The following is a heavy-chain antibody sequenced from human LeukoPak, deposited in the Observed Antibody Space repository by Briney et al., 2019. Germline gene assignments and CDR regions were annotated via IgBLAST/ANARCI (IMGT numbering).Heavy chain of an antibody. J-gene: IGHJ5*02. CDR1: GGSFSGYY. Sequence: PSETLSLTCAVYGGSFSGYYWSWIRQPPGKGLEWFGEINHSGSTNYNSSLKSRVTISVDTSKNQFSLKLNSVTAADTAVYYCARGELGYCSGGSCYSGINWFDPWGQGTLVSVSS. V-gene: IGHV4-34*01. CDR3: ARGELGYCSGGSCYSGINWFDP. CDR2: INHSGST. D-gene: IGHD2-15*01.